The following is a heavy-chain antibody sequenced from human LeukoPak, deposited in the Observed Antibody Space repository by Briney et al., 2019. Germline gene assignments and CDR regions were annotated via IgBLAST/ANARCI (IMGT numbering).Heavy chain of an antibody. V-gene: IGHV4-61*02. J-gene: IGHJ5*02. Sequence: SETLSLTCTVSGGSISSGIYYWTWIRQPAGKGLEWIGRMYSSGSTKYNSSLKSRVTISVDTSKNQFSLKLRSVTAADTAVYYCAASGGYSCYGAVFDPWGQGTLVTVSS. D-gene: IGHD5-12*01. CDR1: GGSISSGIYY. CDR2: MYSSGST. CDR3: AASGGYSCYGAVFDP.